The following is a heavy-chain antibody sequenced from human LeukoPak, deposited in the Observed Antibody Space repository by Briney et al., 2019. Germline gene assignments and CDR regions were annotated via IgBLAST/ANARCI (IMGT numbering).Heavy chain of an antibody. CDR2: INPSGGST. V-gene: IGHV1-46*01. Sequence: ASVNVSCKASGYTFTSYYMHRVRQAPGQGLEWMGIINPSGGSTSYAQRFQGRVTMTRDTSTSTVYMELSSLRSEDTAVYYCALFGELFHNDAFDIWGQGTMVTVSS. CDR1: GYTFTSYY. D-gene: IGHD3-10*01. J-gene: IGHJ3*02. CDR3: ALFGELFHNDAFDI.